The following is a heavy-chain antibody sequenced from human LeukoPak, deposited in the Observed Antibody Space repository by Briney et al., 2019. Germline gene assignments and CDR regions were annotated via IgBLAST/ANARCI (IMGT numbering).Heavy chain of an antibody. V-gene: IGHV4-39*02. D-gene: IGHD3-22*01. Sequence: PSETLSLTCTVSGGSISSSSYYWGWIRQPPGKGLEWIGSIYYSGSTYYNPSLKSRVTISVDTSKNQFSLKLSSVTAADTAVYYCAREDYYDSSGYRIWGQGTMVTVSS. CDR1: GGSISSSSYY. CDR3: AREDYYDSSGYRI. J-gene: IGHJ3*02. CDR2: IYYSGST.